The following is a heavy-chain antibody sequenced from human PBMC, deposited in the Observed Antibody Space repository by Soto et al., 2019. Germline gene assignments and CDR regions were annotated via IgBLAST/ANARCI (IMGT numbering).Heavy chain of an antibody. Sequence: GASVKVSCKACGDTFTRYDINWVRQATGQGLEWMGWMNPNSGNTGYAQKFQGRVTMTRNTSISTAYMELSSLRSEDTAVYYCAVIPGHYYYYMDVWGKGTTLTVSS. CDR1: GDTFTRYD. CDR3: AVIPGHYYYYMDV. V-gene: IGHV1-8*01. CDR2: MNPNSGNT. J-gene: IGHJ6*03.